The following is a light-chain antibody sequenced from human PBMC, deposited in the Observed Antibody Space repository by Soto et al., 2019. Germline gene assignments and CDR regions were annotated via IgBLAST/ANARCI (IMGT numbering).Light chain of an antibody. V-gene: IGKV3-20*01. CDR2: GAS. J-gene: IGKJ2*01. CDR1: QSVSSSY. CDR3: QQYRT. Sequence: EIVLTQSPGTLSLSLGERATLSCRASQSVSSSYLAWYQKKPGQAPRLLIYGASSSATGIPDRFSGSGSGTDFTLTISRLEPEDSAVYYCQQYRTFGQGTKLEIK.